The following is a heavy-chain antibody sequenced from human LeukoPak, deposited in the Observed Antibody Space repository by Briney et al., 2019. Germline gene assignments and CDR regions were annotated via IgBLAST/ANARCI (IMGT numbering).Heavy chain of an antibody. D-gene: IGHD3-10*01. J-gene: IGHJ4*02. V-gene: IGHV3-33*01. CDR2: IWYDGSNK. Sequence: GGSLRLSCAASGFTFCVHGMHWVRQAPGKGLEWVAVIWYDGSNKLYADSVKGRFTISRDYSKNTVYLQMDSLRAEDTAAYYFARDTGNYFDYWGQGTLVTVSS. CDR1: GFTFCVHG. CDR3: ARDTGNYFDY.